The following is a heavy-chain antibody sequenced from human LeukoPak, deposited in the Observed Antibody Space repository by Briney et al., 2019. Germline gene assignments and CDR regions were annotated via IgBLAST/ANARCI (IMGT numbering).Heavy chain of an antibody. J-gene: IGHJ3*02. CDR2: IIPILGIA. CDR3: ARTLGSITYDAYDI. V-gene: IGHV1-69*04. CDR1: GGTFSSYA. Sequence: SVKVSCKASGGTFSSYAISWVRQAPGQGLEWMGRIIPILGIANYAQKFQGRVTITADKSTSTAYMELSSLRAEDTALYYCARTLGSITYDAYDIWGQGTMVTVSS. D-gene: IGHD7-27*01.